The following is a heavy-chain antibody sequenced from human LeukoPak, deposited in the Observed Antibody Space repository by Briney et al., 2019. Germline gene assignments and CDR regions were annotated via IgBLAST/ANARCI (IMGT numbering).Heavy chain of an antibody. D-gene: IGHD3-22*01. J-gene: IGHJ5*02. V-gene: IGHV4-30-4*07. Sequence: SETLSLTCTVSGGSISSGGYSWSWIRQPPGKGLEWIGYIYYSGSTYYNPSLKSRVTISVDTSKNQFSLKLSSVTAADTAVYYCARVYYYDSSGSFDPWGQGTLVTVSS. CDR3: ARVYYYDSSGSFDP. CDR1: GGSISSGGYS. CDR2: IYYSGST.